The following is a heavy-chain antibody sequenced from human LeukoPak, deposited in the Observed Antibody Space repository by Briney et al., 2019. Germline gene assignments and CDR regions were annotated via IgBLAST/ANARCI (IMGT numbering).Heavy chain of an antibody. Sequence: GRSLRLTCAASGFMFENYALHWVRQAPGKGLEWVSGISFNGGVVGYMDSVKGRFIISRDNANKFLYLQMTSLKVEDTALYYCAKIAVPRPGRYHIDVWGKGTTVTVSS. V-gene: IGHV3-9*01. J-gene: IGHJ6*03. CDR1: GFMFENYA. CDR3: AKIAVPRPGRYHIDV. D-gene: IGHD2-21*01. CDR2: ISFNGGVV.